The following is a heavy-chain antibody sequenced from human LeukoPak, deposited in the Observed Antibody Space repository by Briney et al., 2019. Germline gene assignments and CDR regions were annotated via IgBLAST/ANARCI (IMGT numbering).Heavy chain of an antibody. CDR1: GGSISSYY. D-gene: IGHD1-26*01. J-gene: IGHJ4*02. Sequence: SETLSLTCTVSGGSISSYYWSWIRQPPRRGLEWIGYIYYSGSTNYNPSLKRRVPISVDTSKKQFSLKLNSVTAVDTAVYYCARVSGDYFDYWGQGTLVTVSS. CDR3: ARVSGDYFDY. CDR2: IYYSGST. V-gene: IGHV4-59*01.